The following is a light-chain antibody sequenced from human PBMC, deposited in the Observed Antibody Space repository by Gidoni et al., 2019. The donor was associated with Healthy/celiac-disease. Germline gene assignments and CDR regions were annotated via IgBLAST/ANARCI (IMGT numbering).Light chain of an antibody. Sequence: DIVITQSPDSLAASLGERATLNCKSSQSFLYISNNKNYLAWYQQKPGQPPKLLIYWASTRESGVSDRISGSGSGKDFTITSSSLQDEDVAVYYCQQYYSTPYTFGQGTKLEIK. V-gene: IGKV4-1*01. CDR1: QSFLYISNNKNY. J-gene: IGKJ2*01. CDR2: WAS. CDR3: QQYYSTPYT.